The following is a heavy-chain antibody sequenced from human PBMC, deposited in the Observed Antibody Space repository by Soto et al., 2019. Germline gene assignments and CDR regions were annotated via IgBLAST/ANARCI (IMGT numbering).Heavy chain of an antibody. V-gene: IGHV5-10-1*01. CDR1: GYSFTSYW. D-gene: IGHD4-17*01. J-gene: IGHJ6*02. Sequence: PGESLKISCKGSGYSFTSYWISWVRQMPGKGLEWMGRIDPSDSYTNYSPSFQGHVTISADKSISTAYLQWSSLKASDTAMYYCARFGGDYRYYYYGMDGWGQGTTVTVSS. CDR2: IDPSDSYT. CDR3: ARFGGDYRYYYYGMDG.